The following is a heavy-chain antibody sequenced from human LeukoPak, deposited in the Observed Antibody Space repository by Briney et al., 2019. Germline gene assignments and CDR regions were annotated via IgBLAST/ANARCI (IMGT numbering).Heavy chain of an antibody. Sequence: PGGALRLSCAASGFTFSKYWMLWVRHAPGKGPESVSRINTDGTVTTYADSVKGRFTVSRDNADNTMFLQKNSVRDEDTAVYYCATKQWLAPPPDSWGQGTPVTVSS. J-gene: IGHJ4*02. CDR1: GFTFSKYW. CDR2: INTDGTVT. D-gene: IGHD6-19*01. CDR3: ATKQWLAPPPDS. V-gene: IGHV3-74*01.